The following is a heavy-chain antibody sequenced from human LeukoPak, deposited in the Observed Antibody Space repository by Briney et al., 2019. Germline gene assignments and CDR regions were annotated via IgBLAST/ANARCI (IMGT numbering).Heavy chain of an antibody. CDR1: GFTFSSYW. D-gene: IGHD5-24*01. J-gene: IGHJ3*02. V-gene: IGHV3-74*01. CDR3: ARDPRRDGYNSAFDI. Sequence: GGSLRLSCAASGFTFSSYWMHWVRQAPGKGLVWVSRINSDGSSTSYADSVKGRFTISRDNAKNTLYLQMNSLRAEDTAVYYCARDPRRDGYNSAFDIWGQGTMVTVSS. CDR2: INSDGSST.